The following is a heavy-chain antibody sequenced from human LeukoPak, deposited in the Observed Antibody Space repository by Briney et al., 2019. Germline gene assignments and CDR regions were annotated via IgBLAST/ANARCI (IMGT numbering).Heavy chain of an antibody. D-gene: IGHD2-2*01. CDR1: GGTFGSYA. J-gene: IGHJ6*03. Sequence: SVKVSCKASGGTFGSYAISWVRQAPGQGLEWMGGIIPIFGTANYAQKFQGRVTITADESTSTAYMELSSLRSEDTAVYYCASRLPPIVVVPAAIYYYYMDVWGKGTTVTVSS. CDR2: IIPIFGTA. CDR3: ASRLPPIVVVPAAIYYYYMDV. V-gene: IGHV1-69*13.